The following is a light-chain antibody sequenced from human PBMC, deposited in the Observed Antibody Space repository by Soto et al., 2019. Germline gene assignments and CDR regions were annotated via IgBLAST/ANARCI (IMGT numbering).Light chain of an antibody. CDR2: GAS. V-gene: IGKV3-20*01. CDR1: QSVSSSY. CDR3: QPYYT. Sequence: EIVLTQSPGTLSLSPGERATLSCRASQSVSSSYLAWYQQKPGQAPRLLIYGASSRATGIPDRFSSSGSGTDFTFTISRLEPEDFAVYYCQPYYTFRQGTKVEIK. J-gene: IGKJ1*01.